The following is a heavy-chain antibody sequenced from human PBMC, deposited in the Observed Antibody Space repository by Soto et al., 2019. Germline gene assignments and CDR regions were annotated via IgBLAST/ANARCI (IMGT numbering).Heavy chain of an antibody. D-gene: IGHD2-2*01. CDR2: ISYDGSNK. CDR1: GFTFSSYA. J-gene: IGHJ6*02. CDR3: ARDEQDCSSTSCYQTTNYYYGMDV. Sequence: SLRLSCAASGFTFSSYAMHWVRQAPGKGLEWVAVISYDGSNKYYADSVKGRFTISRDNSKNTLYLQMNSLRAEDTAVYYCARDEQDCSSTSCYQTTNYYYGMDVWGQGTTVTVSS. V-gene: IGHV3-30-3*01.